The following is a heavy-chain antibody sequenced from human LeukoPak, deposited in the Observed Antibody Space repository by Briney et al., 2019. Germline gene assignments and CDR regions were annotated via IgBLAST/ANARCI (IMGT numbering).Heavy chain of an antibody. J-gene: IGHJ6*03. V-gene: IGHV3-64*02. Sequence: PGGTLRLSCVASGFTFSSYAMHWVRQAPGKGLESVSAISSNGGSTYYADSVTGRFTISRDNSKNALYLQMGSLRAEDMAVYYCARDSYGSGSYQTYYMDVWGKGATVTVSS. CDR2: ISSNGGST. D-gene: IGHD3-10*01. CDR3: ARDSYGSGSYQTYYMDV. CDR1: GFTFSSYA.